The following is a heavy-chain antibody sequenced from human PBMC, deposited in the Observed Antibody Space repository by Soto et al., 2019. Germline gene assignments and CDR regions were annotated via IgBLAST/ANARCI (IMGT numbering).Heavy chain of an antibody. J-gene: IGHJ3*02. CDR2: ISGSGGST. Sequence: GGSLRLSCAASGFTFSSYAMSWVRQAPGKGLEWVSAISGSGGSTYYAESVKGRFTISRDNSKNTLYLQMNSLRAEDTAVYYCAKDDIVVVVAATAFDIWGQGTMVTVSS. CDR3: AKDDIVVVVAATAFDI. D-gene: IGHD2-15*01. V-gene: IGHV3-23*01. CDR1: GFTFSSYA.